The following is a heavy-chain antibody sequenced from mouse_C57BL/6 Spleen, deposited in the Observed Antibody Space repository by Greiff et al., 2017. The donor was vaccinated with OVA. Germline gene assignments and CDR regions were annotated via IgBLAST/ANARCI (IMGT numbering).Heavy chain of an antibody. CDR1: GYSITSGYY. CDR3: ARDLRVPDY. V-gene: IGHV3-6*01. D-gene: IGHD3-2*02. J-gene: IGHJ2*01. Sequence: VQLQQSGPGLVKPSQSLSLTCSVTGYSITSGYYWNWIRQFPGNKLEWMGYISYDGSNNYNPSLKNRISITRDTSKNQFFLKLNSVTTEDTATYYCARDLRVPDYWGQGTTLTVSS. CDR2: ISYDGSN.